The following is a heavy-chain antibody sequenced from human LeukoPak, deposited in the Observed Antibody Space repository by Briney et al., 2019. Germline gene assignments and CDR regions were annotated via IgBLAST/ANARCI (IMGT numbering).Heavy chain of an antibody. D-gene: IGHD2/OR15-2a*01. V-gene: IGHV3-23*01. Sequence: GGSLRLSCAASGFTFSTFAMTWVRQAPGKGLEWVSTITGSVVNTYYADSVKGRFTISRDNSKNTLYLQMNSLRAEDTAVYYCARDFSRFWFDPWGQGTLVTVSS. CDR3: ARDFSRFWFDP. CDR2: ITGSVVNT. CDR1: GFTFSTFA. J-gene: IGHJ5*02.